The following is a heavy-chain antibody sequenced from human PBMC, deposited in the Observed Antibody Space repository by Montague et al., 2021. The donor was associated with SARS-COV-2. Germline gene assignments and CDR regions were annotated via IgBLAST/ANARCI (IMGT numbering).Heavy chain of an antibody. D-gene: IGHD3-3*01. V-gene: IGHV4-34*01. CDR1: GGSLSGYY. J-gene: IGHJ5*02. CDR2: INHSGNT. CDR3: ARGADYDFWSGYLRYKRFDH. Sequence: SETLSLTCAVYGGSLSGYYWAWIRQTPGKGLEWIGEINHSGNTNYNPSXXSGLTISVDTSKKQFSLKLSSVTTADTAVYYCARGADYDFWSGYLRYKRFDHWGPGTPVTVSS.